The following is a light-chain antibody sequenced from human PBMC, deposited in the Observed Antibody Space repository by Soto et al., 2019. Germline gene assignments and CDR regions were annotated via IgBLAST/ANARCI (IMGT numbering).Light chain of an antibody. Sequence: DIPMTQSPSSLSASVGDRVTITCRASQSISSYLNWYQQKPGKAPKLLIYAASSLQSGVPSRFSGSGSGTDFTLTISSLQPEDFATYYCQQSYSIPNTFGPGTKVDIK. CDR1: QSISSY. J-gene: IGKJ3*01. CDR3: QQSYSIPNT. V-gene: IGKV1-39*01. CDR2: AAS.